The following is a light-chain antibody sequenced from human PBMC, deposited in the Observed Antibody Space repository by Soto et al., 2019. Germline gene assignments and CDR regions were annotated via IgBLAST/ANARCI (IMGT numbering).Light chain of an antibody. J-gene: IGKJ4*01. CDR3: QQYDSSPLT. CDR1: QSVGRNY. CDR2: GAS. V-gene: IGKV3-20*01. Sequence: EIVLTQSPGTLSLSPGERATLSCRASQSVGRNYLAWYQQKPGQAPRLLIYGASSRATGIPDRFSGSGSGTDFTLTFSRLEPEDFAVYYCQQYDSSPLTFGGGTRVEIK.